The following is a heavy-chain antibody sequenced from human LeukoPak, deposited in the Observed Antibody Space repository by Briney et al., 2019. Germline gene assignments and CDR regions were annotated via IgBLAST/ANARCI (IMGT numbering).Heavy chain of an antibody. J-gene: IGHJ4*02. CDR3: ARVSGNSVY. D-gene: IGHD4-23*01. V-gene: IGHV4-61*01. Sequence: SETLSLTCTVSGGSVSSGSYYWSWIRQSPGKGLEWIGYGYYSGSTSYSPSLKSRVIISVDTSKNQFSLKLSSVTAADTAVYYCARVSGNSVYWGQGTLVTVSS. CDR2: GYYSGST. CDR1: GGSVSSGSYY.